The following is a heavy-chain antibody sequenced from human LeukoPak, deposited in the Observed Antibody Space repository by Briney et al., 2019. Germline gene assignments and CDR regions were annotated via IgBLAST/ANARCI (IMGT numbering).Heavy chain of an antibody. D-gene: IGHD3-10*01. CDR2: ISGSGDST. CDR3: ATGDGSGTNYFYYYGMDV. CDR1: GFTFPSYA. Sequence: GGSLSLSCAASGFTFPSYAMSWVRQAPGRGLEWVSVISGSGDSTYYADSVKGRFTISRDNSKNTLYVQMSSLRAEDTATYYCATGDGSGTNYFYYYGMDVWGQGTRATVSS. J-gene: IGHJ6*02. V-gene: IGHV3-23*01.